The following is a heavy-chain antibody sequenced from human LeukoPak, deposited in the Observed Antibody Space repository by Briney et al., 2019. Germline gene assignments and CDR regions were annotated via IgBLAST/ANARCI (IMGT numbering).Heavy chain of an antibody. Sequence: GGSLRLSCVASGFTFSDHYMDWVRQAPGKGLEWVGRIRNKANSYTTEYGASVKGRFTISRDDSKNSLSLQMNSLKTEDTAMYYCASNVDSGFDVWGQGKMVTVSS. CDR2: IRNKANSYTT. V-gene: IGHV3-72*01. CDR1: GFTFSDHY. D-gene: IGHD5-12*01. CDR3: ASNVDSGFDV. J-gene: IGHJ3*01.